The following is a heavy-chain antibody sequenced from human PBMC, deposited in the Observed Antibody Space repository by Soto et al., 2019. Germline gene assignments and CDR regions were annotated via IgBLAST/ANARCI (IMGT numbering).Heavy chain of an antibody. CDR2: ICYGGSNK. D-gene: IGHD4-4*01. J-gene: IGHJ4*02. V-gene: IGHV3-23*01. CDR3: ARDIPGLDSPSTVTTSIGPIDY. Sequence: GGSLRLSCAASGFTFSSYAMSWVRQAPGKGLGWVAAICYGGSNKYYADSVKGRFTISRDNNKNTLYLQMNSLRAEDTAVYYCARDIPGLDSPSTVTTSIGPIDYWGQGTLVTVSS. CDR1: GFTFSSYA.